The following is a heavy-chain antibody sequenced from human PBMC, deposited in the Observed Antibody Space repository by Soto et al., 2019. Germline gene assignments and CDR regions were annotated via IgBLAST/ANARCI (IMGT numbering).Heavy chain of an antibody. CDR1: GYTFTSYY. J-gene: IGHJ6*02. CDR3: ARDCTALGIAVAGLKDEPGMDV. CDR2: INPSGGST. D-gene: IGHD6-19*01. Sequence: ASVKVSCKASGYTFTSYYMHWVRQAPGQGLEWMGIINPSGGSTSYAQKFQGRVTMTRDTSTSTVYMELSSLRSEDTAVYYCARDCTALGIAVAGLKDEPGMDVWGQGTTVTVSS. V-gene: IGHV1-46*01.